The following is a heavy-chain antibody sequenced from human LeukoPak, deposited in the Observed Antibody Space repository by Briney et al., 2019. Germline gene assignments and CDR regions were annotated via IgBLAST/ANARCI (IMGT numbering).Heavy chain of an antibody. CDR3: ARSYGSGTYPFDY. CDR1: GFTFSNAW. D-gene: IGHD3-10*01. J-gene: IGHJ4*02. Sequence: GGSLRLSCAASGFTFSNAWMSWVRQAPGKGLEWVGRTRKKVNSYTTEYAASVKGRFTISRDDSKNSLYLQMNSLKTEDTAVYYCARSYGSGTYPFDYWGQGTLVTVSS. CDR2: TRKKVNSYTT. V-gene: IGHV3-72*01.